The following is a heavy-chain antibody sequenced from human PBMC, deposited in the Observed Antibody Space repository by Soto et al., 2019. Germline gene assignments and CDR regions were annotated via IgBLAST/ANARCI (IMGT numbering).Heavy chain of an antibody. CDR1: GASISADY. CDR3: ARGEWFLRGYGMDV. Sequence: TLSLTCSVSGASISADYWSWIRQPPGKRLEYIGFIYKGGSPNYNPSLESRVTISPDKSKNQVSLKLTSVTAADTAVYYCARGEWFLRGYGMDVWGRGTTVTVSS. CDR2: IYKGGSP. V-gene: IGHV4-59*01. J-gene: IGHJ6*02. D-gene: IGHD3-3*01.